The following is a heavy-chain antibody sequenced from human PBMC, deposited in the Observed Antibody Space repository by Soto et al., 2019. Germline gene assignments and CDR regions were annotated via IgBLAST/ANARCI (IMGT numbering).Heavy chain of an antibody. Sequence: QVQLVQSGAKVKKPGSSVKFSGKASPDTLSSLAFTWVRQAPGQGLGWMGGIIPFFHAANYAQRFQGRVTITADESTSTVYMELSSLRSEDTALYYCARYLISIYHYYGMDVWGQGTTVTVSS. CDR1: PDTLSSLA. D-gene: IGHD3-16*02. V-gene: IGHV1-69*01. CDR2: IIPFFHAA. J-gene: IGHJ6*02. CDR3: ARYLISIYHYYGMDV.